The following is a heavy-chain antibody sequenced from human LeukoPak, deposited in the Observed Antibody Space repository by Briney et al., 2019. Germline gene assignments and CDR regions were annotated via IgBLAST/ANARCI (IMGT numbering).Heavy chain of an antibody. Sequence: GGSLRLSCAASGFTFSSYAMHWVRQAPGRGLEWVAVISYDGSNKYYADSVKGRFTISRDNSKNTLNLQMNSLRAEDTAVYYCARASRCPDYWSQGTLVTVPS. J-gene: IGHJ4*02. CDR3: ARASRCPDY. D-gene: IGHD2-2*01. CDR2: ISYDGSNK. V-gene: IGHV3-30-3*01. CDR1: GFTFSSYA.